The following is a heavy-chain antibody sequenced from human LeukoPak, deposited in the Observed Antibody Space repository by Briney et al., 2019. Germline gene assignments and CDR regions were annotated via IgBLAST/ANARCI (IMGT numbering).Heavy chain of an antibody. CDR1: GFTFSSYS. Sequence: GRSLRLSCAASGFTFSSYSMNWVRQAPGKGLEWVSSISSSSSYIYYADSVMGRFTISRDNAKNSLYLQMNSLRAEDTAVYYCARDLVGAFDYWGQGTLVTVSS. CDR3: ARDLVGAFDY. V-gene: IGHV3-21*01. CDR2: ISSSSSYI. J-gene: IGHJ4*02. D-gene: IGHD1-26*01.